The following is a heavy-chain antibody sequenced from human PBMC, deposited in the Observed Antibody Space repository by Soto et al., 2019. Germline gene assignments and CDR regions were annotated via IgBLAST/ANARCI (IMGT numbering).Heavy chain of an antibody. CDR3: ARDRGYSYGYPYYFDY. V-gene: IGHV3-7*03. J-gene: IGHJ4*02. D-gene: IGHD5-18*01. CDR2: IKQDGSGK. CDR1: GFTFSSYW. Sequence: PGGSLRLSCAASGFTFSSYWMSWVRQAPGKGLEWVANIKQDGSGKYYVDSVKGRFTISRDNAKNSLYLQMNSLRAEDTAVYYCARDRGYSYGYPYYFDYWGQGTLVTVSS.